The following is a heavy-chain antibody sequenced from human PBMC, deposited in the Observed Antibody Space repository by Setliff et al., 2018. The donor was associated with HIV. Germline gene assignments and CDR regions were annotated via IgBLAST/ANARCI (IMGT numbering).Heavy chain of an antibody. V-gene: IGHV4-34*01. CDR2: INHSGST. J-gene: IGHJ4*02. CDR3: ARGSFRGSGYFVRYFDY. D-gene: IGHD3-3*01. Sequence: SETLSLTCAVYGGSFSGYYWSWIRQPPGKGLEWIGEINHSGSTNYNPSLKSRVTASVDTSKNQFFLRVTSVTAADSAVYYCARGSFRGSGYFVRYFDYWGQGTLVTVSS. CDR1: GGSFSGYY.